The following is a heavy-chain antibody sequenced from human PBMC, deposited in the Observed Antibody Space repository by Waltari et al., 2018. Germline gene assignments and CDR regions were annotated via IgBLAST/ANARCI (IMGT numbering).Heavy chain of an antibody. J-gene: IGHJ4*02. D-gene: IGHD5-18*01. Sequence: EVQLVESGGGLIQPGGSLRLSCEASGLTVSRNYMSWVRQAHGKGLEWLSGIYSGGNTFYADSVKGRFNISIDNSKNTLYLKMNSLRVDDTAVYYCARDDSYGQFMRFDFWGQGTVVTVSS. CDR2: IYSGGNT. V-gene: IGHV3-53*01. CDR3: ARDDSYGQFMRFDF. CDR1: GLTVSRNY.